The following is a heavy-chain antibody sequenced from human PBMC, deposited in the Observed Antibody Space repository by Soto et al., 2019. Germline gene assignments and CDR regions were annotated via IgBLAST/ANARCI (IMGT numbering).Heavy chain of an antibody. D-gene: IGHD6-6*01. J-gene: IGHJ3*02. V-gene: IGHV1-2*04. CDR1: GYTFTGYY. CDR2: VNPNSGGT. CDR3: ARGSSIAADAFDI. Sequence: ASVKVSCKASGYTFTGYYMHWVRQAPGQGLEWMGWVNPNSGGTNYAQKFQGWVTMTRDTSISTAYMELSRLRSDDTAVYYCARGSSIAADAFDIWGQGTMVTVSS.